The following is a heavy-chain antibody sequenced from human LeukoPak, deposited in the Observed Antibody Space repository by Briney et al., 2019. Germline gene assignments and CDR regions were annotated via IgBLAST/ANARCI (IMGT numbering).Heavy chain of an antibody. V-gene: IGHV1-18*01. CDR3: ARDRDSSGYYYFSYYYGMDV. J-gene: IGHJ6*02. D-gene: IGHD3-22*01. CDR1: GYTFTSYG. CDR2: ISAYNGNT. Sequence: GASVKVSCKASGYTFTSYGINWVRQAPGQGLEWMGWISAYNGNTNYAQKLQGRVTMTTDTSTSTAYMELRSLRSDDTAVYYCARDRDSSGYYYFSYYYGMDVWGQGTTVTVSS.